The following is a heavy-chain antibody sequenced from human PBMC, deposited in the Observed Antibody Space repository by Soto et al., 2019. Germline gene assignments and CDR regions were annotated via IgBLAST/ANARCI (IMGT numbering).Heavy chain of an antibody. J-gene: IGHJ6*02. D-gene: IGHD6-19*01. Sequence: QVQLVESGGVVVQPGRSLRLSCAASGFTFSSYGMHWVRQAPGKGLEWVAVISYDGSNKYYADSVKGRFTISRDNSKNTLYLQMNSLSAEDTAVYYCARGGLGSGWPMDVWGQGKTVTV. CDR2: ISYDGSNK. CDR3: ARGGLGSGWPMDV. CDR1: GFTFSSYG. V-gene: IGHV3-30*03.